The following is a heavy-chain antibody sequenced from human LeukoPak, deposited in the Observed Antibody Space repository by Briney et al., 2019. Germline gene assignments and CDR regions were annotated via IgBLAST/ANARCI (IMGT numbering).Heavy chain of an antibody. Sequence: PSETLSLTCTVSGGSIKNYHWSWIRQPPGKGLEWIGDIYYSGSTNYNPSLKSRVTISLDTSKKQFSLKLNSVTAADTAVYFCARQGYSSAWFDYWGQGSLVTVSS. CDR2: IYYSGST. D-gene: IGHD6-19*01. J-gene: IGHJ4*02. V-gene: IGHV4-59*08. CDR3: ARQGYSSAWFDY. CDR1: GGSIKNYH.